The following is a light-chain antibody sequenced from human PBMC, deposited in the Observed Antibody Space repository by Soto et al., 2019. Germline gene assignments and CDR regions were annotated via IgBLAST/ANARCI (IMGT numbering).Light chain of an antibody. CDR2: LNSDGSH. CDR1: SGHSSYA. J-gene: IGLJ2*01. CDR3: QTWGTGIPNVL. Sequence: QSVLTQSPSASASLGASVKLTCTLSSGHSSYAIAWHQQQPEKGPRYLMKLNSDGSHSKGDGIPDRFSGSSSGAERYLTISSLQSEDEADYYCQTWGTGIPNVLFGGGTKPTVL. V-gene: IGLV4-69*01.